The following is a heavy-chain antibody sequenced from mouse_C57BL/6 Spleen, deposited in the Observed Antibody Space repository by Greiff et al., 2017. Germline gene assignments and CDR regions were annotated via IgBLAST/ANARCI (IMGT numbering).Heavy chain of an antibody. V-gene: IGHV1-82*01. CDR3: ARVTFNYFDY. D-gene: IGHD2-1*01. Sequence: QVQLQQSGPELVKPGASVKISCKASGYAFSSYWMNWVKQRPGQGLEWIGRIYPGDGYTNYNGKFKGKATLTADKTSSTAYMQLSSLTSEDAAVYFCARVTFNYFDYWGQGTSLTVSS. CDR2: IYPGDGYT. CDR1: GYAFSSYW. J-gene: IGHJ2*02.